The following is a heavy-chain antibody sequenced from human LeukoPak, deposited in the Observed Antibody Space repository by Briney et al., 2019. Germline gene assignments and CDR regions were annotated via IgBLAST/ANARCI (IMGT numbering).Heavy chain of an antibody. CDR1: GFTFSSYA. Sequence: PGGSLRLSCAASGFTFSSYAMSWVRQAPGKGLEWVSVLSGSGGIRYYEDSVKGRFTISRDNSKNTLYLQMNSLRAEDTAVYYRAKRIAAAGIGYYFDYWGQGTLVTVSS. J-gene: IGHJ4*02. D-gene: IGHD6-13*01. CDR2: LSGSGGIR. CDR3: AKRIAAAGIGYYFDY. V-gene: IGHV3-23*01.